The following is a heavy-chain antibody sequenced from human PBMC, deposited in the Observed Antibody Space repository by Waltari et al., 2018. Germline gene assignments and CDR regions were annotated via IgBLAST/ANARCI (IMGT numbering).Heavy chain of an antibody. CDR3: AREAGDY. D-gene: IGHD6-19*01. J-gene: IGHJ4*02. CDR2: INSDGRGT. Sequence: EVQLVESGGGLVQPGGSLRLSCAASGFTFSKYWMYWFRQAPGKGLVGVSRINSDGRGTNYADSVKVRFTISRDNAKNTLYLQMNSLRAEDTAVYYCAREAGDYWGQGTLVTVSS. CDR1: GFTFSKYW. V-gene: IGHV3-74*01.